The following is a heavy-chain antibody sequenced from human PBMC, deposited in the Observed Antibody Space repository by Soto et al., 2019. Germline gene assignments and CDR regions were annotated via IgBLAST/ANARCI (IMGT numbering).Heavy chain of an antibody. Sequence: QVHLVQSGAEVKKPGASVKVSCKGSGYTFTSYGITWVRQAPGQGLEWMGWISAHNGNTNYAQKFQGRVTVTRDTSTSTAYMELRGPRSDDTAVYYCARGRYGDYWGQGALVTVSS. D-gene: IGHD1-1*01. V-gene: IGHV1-18*01. CDR2: ISAHNGNT. CDR3: ARGRYGDY. J-gene: IGHJ4*02. CDR1: GYTFTSYG.